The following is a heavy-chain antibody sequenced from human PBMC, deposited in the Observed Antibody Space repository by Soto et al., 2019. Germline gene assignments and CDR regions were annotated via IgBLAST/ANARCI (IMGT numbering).Heavy chain of an antibody. Sequence: SETLSLTCTVSGGSISSGGYYWSWIRQHPGKGLEWIGYIYYSGSTYYNPSLKSRVTISVDTSKNQFSLKLSSVTAADTAVYYCARGLYSSSWYRIDYWGQGTLVTSPQ. CDR3: ARGLYSSSWYRIDY. CDR1: GGSISSGGYY. J-gene: IGHJ4*02. V-gene: IGHV4-31*03. CDR2: IYYSGST. D-gene: IGHD6-13*01.